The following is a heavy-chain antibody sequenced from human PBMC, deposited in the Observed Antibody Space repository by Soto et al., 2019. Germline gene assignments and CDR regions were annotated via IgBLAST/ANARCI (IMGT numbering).Heavy chain of an antibody. D-gene: IGHD3-22*01. J-gene: IGHJ5*02. Sequence: ASVKVSCKASGGTFSSYAISWVRQAPGQGLEWMGGIIPIFGTANYAQKFQGRVTITADKSTSTAYMELSSLRSEDTAVYYCARGAGYYDSSGFNWFDPWGQGTLVTVSS. CDR3: ARGAGYYDSSGFNWFDP. CDR2: IIPIFGTA. V-gene: IGHV1-69*06. CDR1: GGTFSSYA.